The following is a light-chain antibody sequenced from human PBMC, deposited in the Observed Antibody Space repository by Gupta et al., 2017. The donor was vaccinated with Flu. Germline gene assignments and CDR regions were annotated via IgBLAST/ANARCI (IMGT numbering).Light chain of an antibody. CDR2: WAS. Sequence: DIVMTQSPDSLAVSLGERATINCKSSQSGLYSSNNKNYLAWYQQKPGQPPKLLIYWASTRESGVPDRFSGSGSGTDFTLTISSLQAEDVAVYYCQQDDSTPFTFGHGTKVDIK. J-gene: IGKJ3*01. V-gene: IGKV4-1*01. CDR3: QQDDSTPFT. CDR1: QSGLYSSNNKNY.